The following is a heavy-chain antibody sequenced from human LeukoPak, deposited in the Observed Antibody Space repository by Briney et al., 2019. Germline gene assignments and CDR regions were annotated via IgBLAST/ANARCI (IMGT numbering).Heavy chain of an antibody. V-gene: IGHV3-48*03. CDR3: ARDSSGWYHFDY. J-gene: IGHJ4*02. D-gene: IGHD6-19*01. Sequence: GGSLRLSCAASGFTFSNYEMNWVRQAPGKGLEWVSYISRSSGSSIYYADSVKGRFTISRDNAKNSLYLQMNSLRAEDTAVYYCARDSSGWYHFDYWGQGILVTVSS. CDR2: ISRSSGSSI. CDR1: GFTFSNYE.